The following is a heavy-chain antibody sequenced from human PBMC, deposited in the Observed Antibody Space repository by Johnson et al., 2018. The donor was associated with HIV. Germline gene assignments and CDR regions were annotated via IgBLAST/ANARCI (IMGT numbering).Heavy chain of an antibody. CDR2: IYPGGGT. V-gene: IGHV3-66*02. Sequence: VYLVESGGGLVQPGGSLRLSCAASGFTVSGSYMTWVRQAPGKWLEWVSIIYPGGGTDYTDSVKGRFTISRDNSKNTLYLQMNSLRAEDTAVYYCATGVGAKTLTDAFDVWGQGTTVTVSS. J-gene: IGHJ3*01. CDR1: GFTVSGSY. D-gene: IGHD1-26*01. CDR3: ATGVGAKTLTDAFDV.